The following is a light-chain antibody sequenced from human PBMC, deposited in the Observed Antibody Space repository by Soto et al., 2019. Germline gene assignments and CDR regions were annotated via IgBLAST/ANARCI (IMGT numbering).Light chain of an antibody. CDR1: QSISSY. CDR2: TAS. CDR3: QQSYSRPRT. Sequence: IQMTHSPSSLSASEGDRVTITCRASQSISSYLNWYQQKPGKAPNLLIYTASSLESGVPSRFSGSGSGTDFTLTIASLQPEDFATYFCQQSYSRPRTFGQGTKVDIK. V-gene: IGKV1-39*01. J-gene: IGKJ1*01.